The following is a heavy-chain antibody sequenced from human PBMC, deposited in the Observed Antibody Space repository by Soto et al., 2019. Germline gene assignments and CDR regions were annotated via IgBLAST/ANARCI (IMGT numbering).Heavy chain of an antibody. CDR3: AKDRDSSCDY. Sequence: QVQLVESGGGVIKPGRSLRLSCAASGFTFSSYGMHWVRQAPGKGLGWVAVISYDGSNKYYAGSVKGRFTISRDNSKNTLYLQMNSLTAEDTAVYYCAKDRDSSCDYWGQGTLVTVSS. V-gene: IGHV3-30*18. CDR2: ISYDGSNK. J-gene: IGHJ4*02. CDR1: GFTFSSYG. D-gene: IGHD6-13*01.